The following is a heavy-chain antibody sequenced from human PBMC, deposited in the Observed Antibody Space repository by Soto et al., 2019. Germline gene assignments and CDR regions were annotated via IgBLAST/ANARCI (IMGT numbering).Heavy chain of an antibody. CDR1: GGTFSSYT. D-gene: IGHD3-3*01. Sequence: SVKVSCKASGGTFSSYTISWVRQAPGQGLEWMGRIIPILGIANYAQKFQGRVTITADKSTSTAYMELSSLRSEDTAVYYCARVAEYYDFWSGYFDYWGQGTLVTVSS. V-gene: IGHV1-69*02. CDR2: IIPILGIA. J-gene: IGHJ4*02. CDR3: ARVAEYYDFWSGYFDY.